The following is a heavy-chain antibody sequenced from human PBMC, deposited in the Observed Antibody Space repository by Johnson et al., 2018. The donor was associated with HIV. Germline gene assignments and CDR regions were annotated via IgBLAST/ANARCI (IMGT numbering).Heavy chain of an antibody. D-gene: IGHD3-22*01. CDR3: ASLYYDSSGRAEGAFDI. Sequence: VQLVESGGGLVQPGGSLRLSCAASGFTFSNYAMSWVRQPPGKGLEWVSDISGSGGSTYYADSVKGRFTISRDNSKNTLYMQMNNLRAADTAVYYCASLYYDSSGRAEGAFDIWGQGTMVTVSS. J-gene: IGHJ3*02. V-gene: IGHV3-23*04. CDR1: GFTFSNYA. CDR2: ISGSGGST.